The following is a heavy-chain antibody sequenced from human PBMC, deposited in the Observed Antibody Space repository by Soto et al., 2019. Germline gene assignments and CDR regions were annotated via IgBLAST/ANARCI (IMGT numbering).Heavy chain of an antibody. D-gene: IGHD2-21*02. V-gene: IGHV3-30*18. Sequence: GSLLLACLASGFTFSTYGIQWVRQAPGKGLEWVAVISFDGSDKHYADSVKGRFTISRDNSENTLYLQMNSLRAEDTAVYYCEKGTGVTFRYYGMDVWGQGTKVTVYS. CDR1: GFTFSTYG. CDR3: EKGTGVTFRYYGMDV. J-gene: IGHJ6*02. CDR2: ISFDGSDK.